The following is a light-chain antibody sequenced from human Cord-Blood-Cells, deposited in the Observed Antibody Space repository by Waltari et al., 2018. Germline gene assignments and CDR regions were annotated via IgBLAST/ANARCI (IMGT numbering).Light chain of an antibody. Sequence: QSALTQPASVSGSPGQSITISCTGTSREVGGYNYLSWYQHHPGKAPTFIIYEFINRPSGVSNRFSVSKSGNTASLTISGLQAEDEADYYCSSYTSSSTRVFGGGTKLTVL. J-gene: IGLJ3*02. CDR1: SREVGGYNY. CDR3: SSYTSSSTRV. V-gene: IGLV2-14*01. CDR2: EFI.